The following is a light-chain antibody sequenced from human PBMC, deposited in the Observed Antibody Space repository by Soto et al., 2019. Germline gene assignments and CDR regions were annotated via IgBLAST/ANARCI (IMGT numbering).Light chain of an antibody. J-gene: IGKJ3*01. CDR3: QHPAT. CDR1: QSISSW. CDR2: KAP. V-gene: IGKV1-5*03. Sequence: DIQMTQSPSTLSASVGDRVTITCRASQSISSWLAWYQQKPGKAPKLLIYKAPSLESGVPSRFSGSGSGTEFTLTISSLQPDDFATYYCQHPATFGPGTKVDIK.